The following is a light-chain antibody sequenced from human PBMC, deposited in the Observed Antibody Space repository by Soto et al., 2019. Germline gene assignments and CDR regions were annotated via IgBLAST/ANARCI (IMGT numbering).Light chain of an antibody. Sequence: QPVLTQSPSASASLGASVKLTCTLSRGHSSYAIAWHQQQPEKGPRYLMKLNSDGSHSKGDGIPDGFSGSSSGAERYLTISSLQSEDEADYYCQTWVSGIEVFGGGTKLTVL. CDR1: RGHSSYA. CDR3: QTWVSGIEV. J-gene: IGLJ2*01. CDR2: LNSDGSH. V-gene: IGLV4-69*01.